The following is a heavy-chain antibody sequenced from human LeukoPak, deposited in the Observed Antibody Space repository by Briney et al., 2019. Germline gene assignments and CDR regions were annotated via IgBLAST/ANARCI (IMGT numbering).Heavy chain of an antibody. Sequence: GGSLRLSCTASGFTFSSYAIHWVRQAPGKGLEWVSVIYYDGSKIYYADSVKGRFTLSRDNAKNSLFLQMNSLRAEDTAVYYCATDQGSSWRTGLDYWGQGTLVTVSS. CDR2: IYYDGSKI. CDR3: ATDQGSSWRTGLDY. V-gene: IGHV3-33*03. CDR1: GFTFSSYA. J-gene: IGHJ4*02. D-gene: IGHD6-13*01.